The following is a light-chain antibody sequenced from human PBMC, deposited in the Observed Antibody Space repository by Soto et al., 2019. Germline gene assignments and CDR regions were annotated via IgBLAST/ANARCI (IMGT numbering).Light chain of an antibody. Sequence: EIVLTQSPGTLSLSPGERATLSCRASQSVSSSYLAWYQQKPGQAPRLLIYDASSRATGIPDRFSGSGSGTDFTLTISRLEAEDFAVYYCQQYDDSSPGYTFGQGTKLEIK. J-gene: IGKJ2*01. CDR2: DAS. CDR3: QQYDDSSPGYT. V-gene: IGKV3-20*01. CDR1: QSVSSSY.